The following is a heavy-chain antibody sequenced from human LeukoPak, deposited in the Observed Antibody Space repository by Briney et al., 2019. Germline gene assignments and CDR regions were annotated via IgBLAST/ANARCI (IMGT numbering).Heavy chain of an antibody. CDR1: GGTFSSYA. CDR3: ARSSLRTGGAFDI. D-gene: IGHD1-14*01. V-gene: IGHV1-69*04. CDR2: IIPILGIA. J-gene: IGHJ3*02. Sequence: SVKVSCKASGGTFSSYAISWVRQAPGQGLEWMGRIIPILGIANYAQKFQGRVTITADKSTSTAYMELSSLRSDDTAVYYCARSSLRTGGAFDIWGQGTMVTVSS.